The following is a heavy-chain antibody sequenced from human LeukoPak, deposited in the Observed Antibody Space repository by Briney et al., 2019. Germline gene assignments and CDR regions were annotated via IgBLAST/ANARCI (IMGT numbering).Heavy chain of an antibody. Sequence: GESLKISCKGSGYSFTNYWIAWVRQMPGKGLEWMGRIDPSDSYTNYSPSFQGHVTISADKSISTAYLQWSSLKASDTAMYYCARGADWNYGLLDYWGQGTLVTVSS. CDR1: GYSFTNYW. CDR3: ARGADWNYGLLDY. CDR2: IDPSDSYT. D-gene: IGHD1-7*01. J-gene: IGHJ4*02. V-gene: IGHV5-10-1*01.